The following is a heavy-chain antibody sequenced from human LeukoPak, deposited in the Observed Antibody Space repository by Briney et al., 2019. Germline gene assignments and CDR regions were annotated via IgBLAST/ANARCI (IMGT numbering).Heavy chain of an antibody. J-gene: IGHJ6*04. Sequence: SETLSLTCAVYGGSFSGYYWSWIRQPPGKGLEWVGEINHSGSTNYNPSLKSRLTISVDTSKTQFSLKLSSVTAAHTAVYYCARRYSYSSGMDVWGKGTTVTVSS. CDR2: INHSGST. CDR1: GGSFSGYY. D-gene: IGHD3-10*01. V-gene: IGHV4-34*01. CDR3: ARRYSYSSGMDV.